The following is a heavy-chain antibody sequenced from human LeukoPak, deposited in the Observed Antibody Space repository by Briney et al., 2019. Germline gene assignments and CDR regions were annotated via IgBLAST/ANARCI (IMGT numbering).Heavy chain of an antibody. J-gene: IGHJ4*02. V-gene: IGHV1-18*01. Sequence: ASVKGSCKASGYTFTSYGISWVRQAPGQGLEWMGWISAYNGNTHYAQKLQGRVTMTTDTSTSTVYLELRSLRSDDTAVSYCARGSPPRRNYDSRGYYSYYFDYWGQGTLVTVSS. CDR1: GYTFTSYG. D-gene: IGHD3-22*01. CDR3: ARGSPPRRNYDSRGYYSYYFDY. CDR2: ISAYNGNT.